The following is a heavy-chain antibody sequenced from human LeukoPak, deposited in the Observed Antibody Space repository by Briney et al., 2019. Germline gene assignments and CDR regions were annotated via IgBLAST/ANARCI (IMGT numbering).Heavy chain of an antibody. CDR2: ISSSSSYI. J-gene: IGHJ4*02. Sequence: GGSLRLSCAASGFTFSSYSMNWVRQAPGKGLEWVSSISSSSSYIYYADSVKGRFTISRDNAKNSLYLQMNSLRAEDTAVYYCAKVDCSSSSCYKWGQGTLVTVSS. CDR1: GFTFSSYS. CDR3: AKVDCSSSSCYK. D-gene: IGHD2-2*02. V-gene: IGHV3-21*01.